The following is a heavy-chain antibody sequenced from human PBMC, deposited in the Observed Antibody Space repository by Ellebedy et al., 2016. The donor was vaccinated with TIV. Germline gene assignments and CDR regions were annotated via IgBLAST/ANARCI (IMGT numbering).Heavy chain of an antibody. Sequence: GESLKISCAASGFTFRNDWMHWVRQAPGKGLVWVSRMNSDGSSTSYADSVKGRFTISRDNAKNSLYLQMNSLRVEDTALYYCIKDVSPGGADVWGQGTTVIVSS. CDR2: MNSDGSST. CDR3: IKDVSPGGADV. J-gene: IGHJ6*02. CDR1: GFTFRNDW. D-gene: IGHD3-16*01. V-gene: IGHV3-74*01.